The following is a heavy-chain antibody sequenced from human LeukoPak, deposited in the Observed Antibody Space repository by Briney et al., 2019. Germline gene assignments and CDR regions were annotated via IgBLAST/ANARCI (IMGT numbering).Heavy chain of an antibody. V-gene: IGHV2-70*11. J-gene: IGHJ4*02. CDR2: IDWDDDK. D-gene: IGHD3-22*01. CDR3: ARIPTSTMIDSD. CDR1: GFSLSTSGMC. Sequence: SGPTLVNPTQTLTLTCTFSGFSLSTSGMCVSWIRQPPGKALEWLARIDWDDDKYYSTSLKTRLTISKDTSKNQVVLTMTNMDPVDTATYYCARIPTSTMIDSDWGQGTLVTVSS.